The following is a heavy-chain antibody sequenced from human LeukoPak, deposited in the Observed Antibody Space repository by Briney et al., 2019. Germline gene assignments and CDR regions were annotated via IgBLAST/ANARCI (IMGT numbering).Heavy chain of an antibody. J-gene: IGHJ4*02. D-gene: IGHD2-2*03. CDR1: GGSISSYY. V-gene: IGHV4-4*07. CDR2: IYTSGST. Sequence: PSETLSLTCTVSGGSISSYYWSWIRQPAGKGLEWIGRIYTSGSTNYNPSLKSRVTISVDTSKNQFSLELSSVTAADTAVYYCARHALGYCSSTSCLSFDYWGQGTLVTVSS. CDR3: ARHALGYCSSTSCLSFDY.